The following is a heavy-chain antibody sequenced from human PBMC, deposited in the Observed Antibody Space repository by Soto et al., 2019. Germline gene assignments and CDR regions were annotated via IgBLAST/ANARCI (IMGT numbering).Heavy chain of an antibody. CDR3: ARDLITGQVVPDY. CDR2: IKSDGTGT. J-gene: IGHJ4*02. Sequence: GGSLRLSYAASGFTFSSYWMHWVRQAPGKGLVWVSRIKSDGTGTSYADSVKGRFTISRDNAKNTLYLQMSSLRVEDTAVYYCARDLITGQVVPDYWGRGTLVTAPQ. D-gene: IGHD6-6*01. CDR1: GFTFSSYW. V-gene: IGHV3-74*01.